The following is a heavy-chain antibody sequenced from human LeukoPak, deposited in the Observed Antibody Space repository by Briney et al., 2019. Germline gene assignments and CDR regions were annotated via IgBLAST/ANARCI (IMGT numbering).Heavy chain of an antibody. J-gene: IGHJ4*02. CDR1: GYTFTGYG. CDR2: ISAYNGNT. CDR3: ARDRAPTASDY. Sequence: ASVKVSCKASGYTFTGYGISWVRRAPGLGLEWMGWISAYNGNTNYAQKLQGRVTMTTDTSTSTAYMELRSLRSDDTAVYYCARDRAPTASDYWGQGTLVTVSS. V-gene: IGHV1-18*04. D-gene: IGHD2-21*02.